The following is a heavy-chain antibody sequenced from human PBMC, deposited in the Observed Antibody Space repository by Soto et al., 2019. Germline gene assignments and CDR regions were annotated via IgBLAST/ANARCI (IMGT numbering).Heavy chain of an antibody. CDR1: GFTFSNYG. J-gene: IGHJ6*02. CDR2: ISYDGSNK. D-gene: IGHD1-1*01. Sequence: QVQLVESGGGVVQPGRSLRLSCAASGFTFSNYGMHWVRQAPGTGLEWVAVISYDGSNKFYGDSVKGRCTISRDKSKNTLYLQVNSLRVEDTAVYYCAKEAEEYTEYYGIDVGGQGTTVTVAS. V-gene: IGHV3-30*18. CDR3: AKEAEEYTEYYGIDV.